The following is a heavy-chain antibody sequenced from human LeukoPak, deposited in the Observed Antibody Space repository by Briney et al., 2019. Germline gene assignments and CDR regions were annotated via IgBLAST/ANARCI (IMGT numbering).Heavy chain of an antibody. Sequence: GGSVRLSCAASGFTFSSYEMNWVRQAPGKGLEWVSYITNSGTTIYYADSVKVRFTISRDNARNSLYLQMNSLRAEDTAVYFCAGDYSMVIDYWGQGTLVTVSS. J-gene: IGHJ4*02. CDR3: AGDYSMVIDY. D-gene: IGHD5-18*01. CDR1: GFTFSSYE. CDR2: ITNSGTTI. V-gene: IGHV3-48*03.